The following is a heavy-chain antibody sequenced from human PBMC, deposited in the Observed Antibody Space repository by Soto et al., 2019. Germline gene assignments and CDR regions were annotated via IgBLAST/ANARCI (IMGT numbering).Heavy chain of an antibody. Sequence: QVQLVQSGGEVKKPGTSVRVSCQASGSPFNKIAIPWVRQATGHGLGRLGRMSGRSGDPNCAPTVRDRITMATDTTNNTAYMKLRSLRSDDTAVYYCAREGGLGTEKHPYGLDVWGQGTMVTVAS. J-gene: IGHJ6*02. CDR1: GSPFNKIA. V-gene: IGHV1-18*01. CDR3: AREGGLGTEKHPYGLDV. D-gene: IGHD1-26*01. CDR2: MSGRSGDP.